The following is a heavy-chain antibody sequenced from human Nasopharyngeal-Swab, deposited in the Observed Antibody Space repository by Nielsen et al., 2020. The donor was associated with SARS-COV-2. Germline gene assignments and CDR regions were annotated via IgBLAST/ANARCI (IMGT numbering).Heavy chain of an antibody. CDR2: ISYDGSNK. CDR3: ARERQQLGPLHYYYYGMDV. Sequence: GGSLRLSCAASGFTFSSYAMHWVRQAPGKGLEWVAVISYDGSNKYYADSMKGRFTISRDNSKNTLYLQMNSLRAEDTAVYYCARERQQLGPLHYYYYGMDVWGQGTTVTVSS. CDR1: GFTFSSYA. D-gene: IGHD6-13*01. J-gene: IGHJ6*02. V-gene: IGHV3-30-3*01.